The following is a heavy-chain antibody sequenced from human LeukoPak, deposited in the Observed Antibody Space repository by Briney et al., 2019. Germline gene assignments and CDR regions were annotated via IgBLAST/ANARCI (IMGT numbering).Heavy chain of an antibody. D-gene: IGHD5-18*01. CDR2: IYWDDDS. V-gene: IGHV2-5*02. J-gene: IGHJ3*02. CDR3: AHSQVYSYGSFHDAYDI. CDR1: GVSLSTSGVG. Sequence: SGPTLVNPTRTLTLTCSLSGVSLSTSGVGVGWIRQPPGKALEWLALIYWDDDSRYSPSLKSRLTIAKDTSKNQVVLTMTNMDSVDTATYYCAHSQVYSYGSFHDAYDIWGLGTLVTVSS.